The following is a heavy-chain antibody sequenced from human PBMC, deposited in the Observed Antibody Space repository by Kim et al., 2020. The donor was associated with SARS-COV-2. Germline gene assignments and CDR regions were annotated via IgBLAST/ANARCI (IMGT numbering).Heavy chain of an antibody. CDR3: ARSGVFGVISAIDV. CDR2: IFPGDSEA. D-gene: IGHD3-3*01. Sequence: GESLKISCQTSGYSFDSFYIGWVRQKSGTGLEWVALIFPGDSEARYSPSFQGQVTVTVDKATTTAFLHLNSLRPSDTAIYYCARSGVFGVISAIDVWVPGPPLPVSS. V-gene: IGHV5-51*01. J-gene: IGHJ6*01. CDR1: GYSFDSFY.